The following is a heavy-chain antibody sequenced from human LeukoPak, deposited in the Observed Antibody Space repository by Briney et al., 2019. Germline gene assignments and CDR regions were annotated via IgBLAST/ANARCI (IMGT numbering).Heavy chain of an antibody. CDR1: GASISSSTYY. D-gene: IGHD6-19*01. CDR2: IYYSGTT. V-gene: IGHV4-39*07. Sequence: SETLSLTCTVSGASISSSTYYWAWIRQPPGKGPVWIASIYYSGTTYYNPSLKSRVTISVDTSKNQFSLNVRSVTAADAAVYYCARATMGISGWYYFDPWGQGTLVTVSS. J-gene: IGHJ4*02. CDR3: ARATMGISGWYYFDP.